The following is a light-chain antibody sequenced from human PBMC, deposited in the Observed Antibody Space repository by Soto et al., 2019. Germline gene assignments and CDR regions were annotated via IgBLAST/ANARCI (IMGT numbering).Light chain of an antibody. CDR3: QKYNSALPT. J-gene: IGKJ5*01. V-gene: IGKV1-27*01. Sequence: DIPMTQSPSSLSASVGDRVTITCRASQGISNYLAWYQQKPGKVPKLLIYAASTLQSGVPSRFSGSGSGTDFTLTISSLQPEDVATYYCQKYNSALPTFGQGTRLEIK. CDR1: QGISNY. CDR2: AAS.